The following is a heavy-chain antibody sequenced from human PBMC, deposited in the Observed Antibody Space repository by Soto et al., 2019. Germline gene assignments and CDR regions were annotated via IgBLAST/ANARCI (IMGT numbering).Heavy chain of an antibody. CDR3: TREWSAGTGTPFDL. D-gene: IGHD6-19*01. Sequence: QLQLVESGGGVVQPEKSLRLSCEASGFTFSAFGMHWVRQAPGKGLEWVAGFSYDGHTKYYANPVKGRFSISSDNSRNALYLSMDSLRAEDTAMYYCTREWSAGTGTPFDLWGQGTIVIVSS. V-gene: IGHV3-30*03. J-gene: IGHJ3*01. CDR2: FSYDGHTK. CDR1: GFTFSAFG.